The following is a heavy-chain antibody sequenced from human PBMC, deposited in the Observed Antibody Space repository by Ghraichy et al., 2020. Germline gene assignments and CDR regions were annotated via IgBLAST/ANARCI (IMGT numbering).Heavy chain of an antibody. CDR1: GFTFSSYA. CDR3: AKPALGEWAPWAALDI. D-gene: IGHD3-16*01. J-gene: IGHJ3*02. CDR2: ISGSGGST. V-gene: IGHV3-23*01. Sequence: GGSLRLSCAASGFTFSSYAMSWVRQAPGKGPEWVSAISGSGGSTYYADSVKGRFTISRDNSKNTLYLQINSLRAEDTAVYYCAKPALGEWAPWAALDIWGQGTMVTVSS.